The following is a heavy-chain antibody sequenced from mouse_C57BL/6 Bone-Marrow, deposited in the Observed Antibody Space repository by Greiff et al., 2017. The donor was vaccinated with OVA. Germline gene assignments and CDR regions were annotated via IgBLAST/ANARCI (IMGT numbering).Heavy chain of an antibody. CDR3: ARSGLLSFAY. V-gene: IGHV1-42*01. CDR1: GYSFTGYY. Sequence: EVQLQQSGPELVKPGASVKISCKASGYSFTGYYMNWVKQSPEKSLEWIGEINPSTGGTTYNQKFKAKATLTVDKSSSTAYMQLKSLTSEDSAVYYCARSGLLSFAYWGQGTLVTVSA. CDR2: INPSTGGT. D-gene: IGHD2-1*01. J-gene: IGHJ3*01.